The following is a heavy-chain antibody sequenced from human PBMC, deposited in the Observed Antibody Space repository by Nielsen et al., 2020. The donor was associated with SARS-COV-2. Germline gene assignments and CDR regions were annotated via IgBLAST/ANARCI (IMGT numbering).Heavy chain of an antibody. CDR1: GFTFTSYA. V-gene: IGHV3-21*01. CDR3: VRGPVVEGPFFDY. D-gene: IGHD2-15*01. J-gene: IGHJ4*02. CDR2: VRSSVGYR. Sequence: GGSLRLSCAASGFTFTSYAMAWVRRAPGKGLEWISSVRSSVGYRYYADSVKGRFTISRDNAKNSLYLQMNSLRAEDTATYYCVRGPVVEGPFFDYWGQGTLVTVSS.